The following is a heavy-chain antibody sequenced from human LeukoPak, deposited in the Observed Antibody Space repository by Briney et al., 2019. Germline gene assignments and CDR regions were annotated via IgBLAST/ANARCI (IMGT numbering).Heavy chain of an antibody. CDR3: ASGGVVTAPDAFDI. J-gene: IGHJ3*02. CDR2: INPNSGGT. V-gene: IGHV1-2*04. D-gene: IGHD2-21*02. Sequence: ASVKVSCKASGYTFTGYYMHWVRQAPGQGLEWMGWINPNSGGTNYAQKFQGWVTMTRDTSISTAYMELSRLRSDDMAVYYCASGGVVTAPDAFDIWGQGTMVTVSS. CDR1: GYTFTGYY.